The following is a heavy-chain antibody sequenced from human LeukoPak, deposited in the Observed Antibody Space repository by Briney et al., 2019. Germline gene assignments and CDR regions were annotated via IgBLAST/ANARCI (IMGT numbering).Heavy chain of an antibody. V-gene: IGHV3-13*01. CDR1: GFTFIDYD. J-gene: IGHJ4*02. CDR2: IGIRGDT. Sequence: GGSLRLSCAASGFTFIDYDMHWVRQVIGKGLEWVSAIGIRGDTHYSGSVKGRFTISRENAESSLYLQMNSLRAEDTAVYYCERGGIQVSGIDEFDYWGQGTLVTVSS. D-gene: IGHD6-19*01. CDR3: ERGGIQVSGIDEFDY.